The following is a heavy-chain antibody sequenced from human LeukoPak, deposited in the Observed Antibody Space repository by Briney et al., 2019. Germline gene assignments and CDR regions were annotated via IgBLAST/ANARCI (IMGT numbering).Heavy chain of an antibody. D-gene: IGHD2-21*02. Sequence: GGSLRLSCAASGFTFSSYGMHWVRQAPGKGLEWVAVIWYDGSNKYYADSVKGRFTISRDNSKNTLYLQMNSLRAEDTAVYYXXXXXXXXXXXDCSRGAFDIWGQGTMVTVSS. V-gene: IGHV3-33*01. J-gene: IGHJ3*02. CDR1: GFTFSSYG. CDR3: XXXXXXXXXXDCSRGAFDI. CDR2: IWYDGSNK.